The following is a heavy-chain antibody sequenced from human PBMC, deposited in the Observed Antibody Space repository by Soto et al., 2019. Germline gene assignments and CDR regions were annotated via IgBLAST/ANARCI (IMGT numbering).Heavy chain of an antibody. CDR1: GYTFTSYD. V-gene: IGHV1-8*01. CDR2: MNPNSGNT. J-gene: IGHJ5*02. Sequence: QVQLVQSGAEVKKPGASVKVSCKASGYTFTSYDINWVRQATGQGLEWMGWMNPNSGNTGYAQKFQGRVTMTRNTSISTAYMELSSLRSEDTAVYYCARDITMVRGVIIPRFDPWGQGTLVTVSS. CDR3: ARDITMVRGVIIPRFDP. D-gene: IGHD3-10*01.